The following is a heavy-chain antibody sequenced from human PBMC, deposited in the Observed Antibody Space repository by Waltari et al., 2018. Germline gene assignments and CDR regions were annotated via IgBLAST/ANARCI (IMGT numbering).Heavy chain of an antibody. D-gene: IGHD3-10*01. CDR3: ATKRITMVRGGRLDAFDI. CDR1: VYTFTDYY. V-gene: IGHV1-69-2*01. J-gene: IGHJ3*02. CDR2: VDPEDGET. Sequence: EIQLVQSGAEVQTPGATVKISCKASVYTFTDYYMHWVHQDPGTGLEWMGRVDPEDGETIYAEKFQGRVTITADTSTDTAYMELSSLRSEDTAVYYCATKRITMVRGGRLDAFDIWGQGTMVTVSS.